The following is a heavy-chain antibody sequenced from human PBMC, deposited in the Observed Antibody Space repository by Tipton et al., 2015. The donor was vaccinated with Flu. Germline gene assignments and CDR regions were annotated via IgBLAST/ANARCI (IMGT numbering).Heavy chain of an antibody. CDR1: GYTFNRYG. J-gene: IGHJ5*02. Sequence: QVQLVQSGAEVAKPGASVRVSCKTSGYTFNRYGISWARQAPGQGPEWMGWITTHNRNTNYAQDFRGRVTMTTDTFTSTAYIELRSLRSDDTAVYYCVRSQVDWNYTPNGFDPWGQGTLVIVSS. V-gene: IGHV1-18*01. D-gene: IGHD1-7*01. CDR3: VRSQVDWNYTPNGFDP. CDR2: ITTHNRNT.